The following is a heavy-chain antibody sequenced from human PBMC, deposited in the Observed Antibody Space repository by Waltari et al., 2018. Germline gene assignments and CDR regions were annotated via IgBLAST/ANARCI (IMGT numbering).Heavy chain of an antibody. V-gene: IGHV3-23*01. CDR3: AKGKISSHYYMDV. Sequence: EVQLLESGGGFVQPGGSLRLSCAASGVTFSTYAMSWVRQAPGKGLEWVSGISGSGGSTYYADSVKGRFTISRDNSENTVFLQMNSLRADDTAVYYCAKGKISSHYYMDVWGKGTTVSVSS. CDR2: ISGSGGST. CDR1: GVTFSTYA. J-gene: IGHJ6*03.